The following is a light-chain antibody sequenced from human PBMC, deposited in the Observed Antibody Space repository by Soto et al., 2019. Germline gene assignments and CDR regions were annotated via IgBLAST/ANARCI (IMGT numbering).Light chain of an antibody. V-gene: IGKV1-39*01. Sequence: DIQMTQSTSTLSASVGDKVRSTCRASQSISRYLNWYQHKPGKAPKLLINAASSLERGVPSRFSGGGSGTDFTLNISSLQPDDFATYYCQQNYRATPWTFGQGTKVDIK. CDR2: AAS. CDR3: QQNYRATPWT. J-gene: IGKJ1*01. CDR1: QSISRY.